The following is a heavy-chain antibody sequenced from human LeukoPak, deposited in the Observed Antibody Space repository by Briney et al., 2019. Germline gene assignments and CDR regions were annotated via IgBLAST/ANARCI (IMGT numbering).Heavy chain of an antibody. CDR3: AKDRRWLVPPGRSNVDY. CDR2: IRYDGSNK. J-gene: IGHJ4*02. Sequence: PVGSLRLSCAASGFTFSSYGMHWVRQAPGTGLEGVAFIRYDGSNKYYADSVKGRFTIPRDNSKHTLYLQMNSLRAEDTAVYYCAKDRRWLVPPGRSNVDYWGQGTLVTVSS. D-gene: IGHD6-19*01. CDR1: GFTFSSYG. V-gene: IGHV3-30*02.